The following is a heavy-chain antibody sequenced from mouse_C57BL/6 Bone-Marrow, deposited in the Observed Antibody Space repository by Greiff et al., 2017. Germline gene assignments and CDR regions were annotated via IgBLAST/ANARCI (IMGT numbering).Heavy chain of an antibody. V-gene: IGHV14-4*01. J-gene: IGHJ3*01. D-gene: IGHD2-4*01. CDR1: GFNIKDDY. Sequence: EVKVVESGAELVRPGASVKLSCTASGFNIKDDYMHWVKQRPEQSLEWIGWIDPENGDTEYASKFQGKATITADTSSNTAYLQLSSLTSEDTAVYYCTTGYDYDRAWFAYWGQGTLVTVSA. CDR3: TTGYDYDRAWFAY. CDR2: IDPENGDT.